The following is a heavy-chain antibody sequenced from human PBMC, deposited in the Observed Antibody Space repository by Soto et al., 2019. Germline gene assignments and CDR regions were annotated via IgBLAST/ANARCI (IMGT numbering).Heavy chain of an antibody. CDR1: GYSFTSYW. CDR2: IYPGDSDT. CDR3: ARLKIDGHNYSPLYY. D-gene: IGHD5-12*01. Sequence: EVQLVQSGAEVKKPGESLKISCKGSGYSFTSYWNGWVRQMPGKGLEWMGIIYPGDSDTRYSPSFQGQVTISADKSISTAYLQWSSLKASDTAMYYCARLKIDGHNYSPLYYWGQGTLVTVSS. J-gene: IGHJ4*02. V-gene: IGHV5-51*03.